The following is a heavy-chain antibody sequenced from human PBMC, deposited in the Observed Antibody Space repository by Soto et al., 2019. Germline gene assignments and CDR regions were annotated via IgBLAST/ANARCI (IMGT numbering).Heavy chain of an antibody. Sequence: EVQLVESGGGLVQPGGSLRLSCAASGYTFNIYWMNWVRQIPGKGLVWVSHIDNDGTATYADSVKGRFTISRDNAKSTVYLQMNCLRDEDTAVYYCARDLQHGFDFWGQGTMVTVSS. CDR2: IDNDGTA. J-gene: IGHJ3*01. V-gene: IGHV3-74*01. D-gene: IGHD6-13*01. CDR3: ARDLQHGFDF. CDR1: GYTFNIYW.